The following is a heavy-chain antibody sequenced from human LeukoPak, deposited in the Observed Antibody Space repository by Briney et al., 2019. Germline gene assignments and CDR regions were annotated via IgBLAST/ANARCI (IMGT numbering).Heavy chain of an antibody. CDR1: GGSISTYY. CDR3: VRHSGTSRIFGFDC. D-gene: IGHD1-26*01. CDR2: VYYSGST. Sequence: PSETLSLTCTVSGGSISTYYWSWIRQPPGKGVEWIGYVYYSGSTNYNSSLKSRVTISVDTSKSQFSLKLSSVTAADTAVYYCVRHSGTSRIFGFDCWGQGTLVTVSS. V-gene: IGHV4-59*01. J-gene: IGHJ4*02.